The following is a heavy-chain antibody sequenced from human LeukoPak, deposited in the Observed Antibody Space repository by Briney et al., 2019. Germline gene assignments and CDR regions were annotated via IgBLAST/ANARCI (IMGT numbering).Heavy chain of an antibody. Sequence: PGGSLRLSCAASGFTFSNSEMNWVRRPSGKGLEWVSVIYSGGSTYYADSVKGRFTISRDNSKNTLYLQMNSLRAEDTAVYYCARSILRYYYYGMDVWGQGTTVTVSS. CDR2: IYSGGST. V-gene: IGHV3-66*02. CDR3: ARSILRYYYYGMDV. J-gene: IGHJ6*02. CDR1: GFTFSNSE. D-gene: IGHD2-21*01.